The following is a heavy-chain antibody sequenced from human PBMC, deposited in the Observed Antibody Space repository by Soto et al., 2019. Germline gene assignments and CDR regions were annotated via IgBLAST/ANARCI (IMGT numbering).Heavy chain of an antibody. CDR1: GFTFGDYA. J-gene: IGHJ6*02. V-gene: IGHV3-49*03. D-gene: IGHD3-3*01. CDR3: TRLRYDFWSGYHYYYGMDV. Sequence: PGGSLRLFCTASGFTFGDYAMSWFRQAPGKGLEWVGFIRSKAYGGTTEYAASVKGRFTISRDDSKSIAYLQMNSLKTEGTAVYYCTRLRYDFWSGYHYYYGMDVWGQGTTVTVSS. CDR2: IRSKAYGGTT.